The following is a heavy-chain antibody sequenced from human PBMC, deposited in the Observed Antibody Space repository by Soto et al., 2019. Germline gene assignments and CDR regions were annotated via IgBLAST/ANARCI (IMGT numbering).Heavy chain of an antibody. V-gene: IGHV4-59*01. J-gene: IGHJ6*02. CDR1: GDSISTFY. CDR2: VYYTGSA. CDR3: ARGYSNSPGMDA. D-gene: IGHD6-6*01. Sequence: PSETLSLTCTVSGDSISTFYWSWLRQPPGKGLEWIGYVYYTGSADYNPSLKSRVTISVDTSRNQFSLTPRSVTTADTAVYYCARGYSNSPGMDAWGQGTTVTVSS.